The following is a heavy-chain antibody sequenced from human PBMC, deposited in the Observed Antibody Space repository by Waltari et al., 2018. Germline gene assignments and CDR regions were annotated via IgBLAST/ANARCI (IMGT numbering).Heavy chain of an antibody. CDR1: GGTFSSYA. V-gene: IGHV1-69*01. Sequence: SSMQVSCKASGGTFSSYAISWVRQAPGQGLEWMGGIIPIFGTANYAQKFQGRVTITADESTSTAYMELSSLRSEDTAVYYWARGTGYGPYRGDLDYWGQGTLVTVSS. CDR3: ARGTGYGPYRGDLDY. D-gene: IGHD3-16*01. CDR2: IIPIFGTA. J-gene: IGHJ4*02.